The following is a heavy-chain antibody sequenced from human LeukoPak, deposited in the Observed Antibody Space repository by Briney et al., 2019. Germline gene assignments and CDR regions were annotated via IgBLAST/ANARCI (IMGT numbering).Heavy chain of an antibody. J-gene: IGHJ4*02. Sequence: SETLSLTCTVSGGSISSSSYYWGWIRQPPGKGLEWIGSIYYSGSTYYNPSLKSRVTISVDTSKNQFSLKLRSVTAADTAVYYCARDGVGATTHFDYWGQGTLVTVSS. CDR2: IYYSGST. D-gene: IGHD1-26*01. CDR1: GGSISSSSYY. CDR3: ARDGVGATTHFDY. V-gene: IGHV4-39*07.